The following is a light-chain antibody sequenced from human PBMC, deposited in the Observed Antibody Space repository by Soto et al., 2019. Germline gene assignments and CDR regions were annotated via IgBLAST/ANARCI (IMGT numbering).Light chain of an antibody. V-gene: IGKV3-15*01. CDR2: SAS. CDR3: QQRSNWPWT. CDR1: QSASTN. J-gene: IGKJ1*01. Sequence: EIVMTQSPATLSVSPGQGATLSCRASQSASTNLAWYQQKPGQAPRLLIYSASIGATGTPARFSGSGSGSDFTLTISSLQSEDFAVYYCQQRSNWPWTFGQGTKVDIK.